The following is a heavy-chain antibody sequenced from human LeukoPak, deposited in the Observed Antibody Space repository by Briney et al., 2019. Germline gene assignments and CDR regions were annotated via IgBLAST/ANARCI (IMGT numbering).Heavy chain of an antibody. CDR3: ARELRTTSGMDV. V-gene: IGHV3-30-3*01. CDR1: GFXFSSYA. Sequence: GGSLRLSCAASGFXFSSYAIHWVRQAPGKGLEWVAVISYDGSNKYYADSVKGRFTISRDNSKNTLYLQMNSLRAEDTAVYYCARELRTTSGMDVWGQGTTVTVSS. CDR2: ISYDGSNK. J-gene: IGHJ6*02. D-gene: IGHD1-1*01.